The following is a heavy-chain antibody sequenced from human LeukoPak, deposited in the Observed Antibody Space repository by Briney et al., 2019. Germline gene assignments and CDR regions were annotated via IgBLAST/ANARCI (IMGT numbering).Heavy chain of an antibody. CDR1: GFTFGSHV. V-gene: IGHV3-33*01. Sequence: PGGSLRLSCAASGFTFGSHVMNWVRQAPGKGPEWVAVIWFDGSNKYYADSVKGRFTISRDNSNNTLYLQMDSLRAEDTAVYYCAREERDSSSWTFLDNWGQGTLVTVSS. CDR2: IWFDGSNK. J-gene: IGHJ4*02. CDR3: AREERDSSSWTFLDN. D-gene: IGHD6-13*01.